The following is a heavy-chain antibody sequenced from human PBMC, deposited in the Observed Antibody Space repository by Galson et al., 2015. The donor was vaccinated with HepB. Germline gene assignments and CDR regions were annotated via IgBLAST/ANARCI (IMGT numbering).Heavy chain of an antibody. D-gene: IGHD5-12*01. CDR3: ARGESGYDYVDY. CDR2: ISYDGSNK. CDR1: GFTFSIYA. V-gene: IGHV3-30-3*01. Sequence: SLRLSCAASGFTFSIYAMHWVRQAPGKGLEWVAVISYDGSNKYYADSVKGRFTISRDISKNTLYLQMNSLRAEDTALYYCARGESGYDYVDYWGQGTLVTVSS. J-gene: IGHJ4*02.